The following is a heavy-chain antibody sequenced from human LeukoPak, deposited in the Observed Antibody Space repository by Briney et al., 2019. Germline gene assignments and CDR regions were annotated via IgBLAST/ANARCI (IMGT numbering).Heavy chain of an antibody. V-gene: IGHV3-21*01. D-gene: IGHD2-2*01. CDR3: ARDLYCSSTSCTDAFDI. J-gene: IGHJ3*02. CDR1: GFTFSTYT. CDR2: ISYSSSYI. Sequence: GGSLRLSCAASGFTFSTYTMNWVRQAPGKGLEWVSSISYSSSYIYYADSVKGRFTISRDSAKNSLYLQMNTLRAEDTAVYYCARDLYCSSTSCTDAFDIWGQETMVTASS.